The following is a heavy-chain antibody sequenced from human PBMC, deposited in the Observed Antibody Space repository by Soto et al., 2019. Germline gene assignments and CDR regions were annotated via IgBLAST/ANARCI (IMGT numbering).Heavy chain of an antibody. Sequence: SVKASCKSSGFTFTSSAVQWVRQARGQRLEWIGWIVVGSGNTNYAQKFQERVTITRDMSTSTAYMELSSLRSEDTAVYYCAADIRCPSCYEFDYWGQGTLVTVSS. J-gene: IGHJ4*02. CDR3: AADIRCPSCYEFDY. V-gene: IGHV1-58*01. D-gene: IGHD2-2*01. CDR2: IVVGSGNT. CDR1: GFTFTSSA.